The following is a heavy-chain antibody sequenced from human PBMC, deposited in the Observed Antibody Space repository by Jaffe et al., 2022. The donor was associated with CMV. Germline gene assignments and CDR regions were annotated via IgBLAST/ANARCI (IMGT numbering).Heavy chain of an antibody. CDR2: INHSGST. D-gene: IGHD3-22*01. CDR1: GGSFSGYY. CDR3: ARGGTMIVVAQKRQFDY. Sequence: QVQLQQWGAGLLKPSETLSLTCAVYGGSFSGYYWSWIRQPPGKGLEWIGEINHSGSTNYNPSLKSRVTISVDTSKNQFSLKLSSVTAADTAVYYCARGGTMIVVAQKRQFDYWGQGTLVTVSS. V-gene: IGHV4-34*01. J-gene: IGHJ4*02.